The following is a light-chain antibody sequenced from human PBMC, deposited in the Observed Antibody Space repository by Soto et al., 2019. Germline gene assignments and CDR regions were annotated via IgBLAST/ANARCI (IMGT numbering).Light chain of an antibody. CDR1: QSVSSY. Sequence: EIVLTQSPATLSLSPGERATLFCRASQSVSSYFAWYQQKPGQAPNLLIYDASNRATGIPARFSGSGSGTDFTLTISSLEPEDFAVYYCQQYNDWPPWTFGQGTKVDIK. CDR3: QQYNDWPPWT. J-gene: IGKJ1*01. V-gene: IGKV3-11*01. CDR2: DAS.